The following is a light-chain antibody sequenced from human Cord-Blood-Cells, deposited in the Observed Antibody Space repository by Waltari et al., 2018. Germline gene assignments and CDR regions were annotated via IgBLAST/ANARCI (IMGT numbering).Light chain of an antibody. CDR3: SSYAGSNNPHV. V-gene: IGLV2-8*01. CDR2: EVS. Sequence: QSALTQPPSASGSPGQSVTISCTGTSSDVGGYNYVSWYQQHPGKAPKLMIYEVSKRPSGVPDPFSGSKSGNTASLTVSGLQAEDEADYYCSSYAGSNNPHVFGTGTKVTVL. CDR1: SSDVGGYNY. J-gene: IGLJ1*01.